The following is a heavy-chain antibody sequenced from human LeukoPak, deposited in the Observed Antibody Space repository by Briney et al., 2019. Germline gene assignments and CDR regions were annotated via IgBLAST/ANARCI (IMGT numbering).Heavy chain of an antibody. CDR2: VHHSGAT. J-gene: IGHJ4*02. CDR1: GYSISRGYH. V-gene: IGHV4-38-2*02. CDR3: ARINFNPDY. Sequence: SETLSLTCSVSGYSISRGYHWAWVRQPPGKGLEWIGSVHHSGATYYNPSLNSPLTISADTSKNQFSLKMDSVTAADTSVYYCARINFNPDYWGQGTLVSVSS. D-gene: IGHD1-14*01.